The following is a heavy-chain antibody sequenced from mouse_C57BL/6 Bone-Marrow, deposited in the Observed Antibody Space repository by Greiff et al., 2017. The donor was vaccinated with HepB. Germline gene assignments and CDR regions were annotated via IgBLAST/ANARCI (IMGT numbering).Heavy chain of an antibody. Sequence: QVQLKQPGAELVMPGASVKLSCKASGYTFTSYWMHWVKQRPGQGLEWIGEIDPSDSYTNYNQKFKGKSTLTVDKSSSTAYMQLSSLTSEDSAVYYCARGQLRHYAMDYWGQGTSVTVSS. J-gene: IGHJ4*01. CDR1: GYTFTSYW. CDR2: IDPSDSYT. CDR3: ARGQLRHYAMDY. V-gene: IGHV1-69*01. D-gene: IGHD3-2*02.